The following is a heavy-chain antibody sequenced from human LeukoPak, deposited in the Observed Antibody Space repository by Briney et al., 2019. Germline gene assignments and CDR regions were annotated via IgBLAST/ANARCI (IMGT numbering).Heavy chain of an antibody. CDR3: ARSDIVAMIVMDV. J-gene: IGHJ6*03. V-gene: IGHV4-59*01. Sequence: SETLSLTCTVSGGSISSYYWSWIRQPPGKGLEWIGYIYYSGSTNYNPSLKSRVTISVDTSKNQFSLKLSSVTAADTAVYYCARSDIVAMIVMDVWGKGTTVTVSS. CDR1: GGSISSYY. D-gene: IGHD5-12*01. CDR2: IYYSGST.